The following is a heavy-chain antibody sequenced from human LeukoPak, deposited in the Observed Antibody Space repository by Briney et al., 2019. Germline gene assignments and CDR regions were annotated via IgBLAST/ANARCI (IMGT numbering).Heavy chain of an antibody. Sequence: GGSLRLSCAASGFTVSSNYMSWVRQAPGKGLEWVAFIRYDGSNKYYADSVKGRFTISRDNSKNTLYLQMNSLRAEDTAVYYCARVYYDILTGYSPYYYYYYMDVWGKGTTVTISS. CDR3: ARVYYDILTGYSPYYYYYYMDV. V-gene: IGHV3-30*02. D-gene: IGHD3-9*01. J-gene: IGHJ6*03. CDR2: IRYDGSNK. CDR1: GFTVSSNY.